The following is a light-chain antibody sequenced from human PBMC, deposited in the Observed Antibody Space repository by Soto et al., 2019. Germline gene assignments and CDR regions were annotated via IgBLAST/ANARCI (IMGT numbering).Light chain of an antibody. CDR1: SSNIGAGYD. Sequence: QSGLTQPPSVSGAPGQRVTISCTGSSSNIGAGYDVHWYQQLPGTAPKLLMYGNSNRPSGVPDRFSGSKSGTSASLAITGLQAEDEADYYCQSYDSSLSGSVFGGGTKLTVL. CDR3: QSYDSSLSGSV. J-gene: IGLJ3*02. CDR2: GNS. V-gene: IGLV1-40*01.